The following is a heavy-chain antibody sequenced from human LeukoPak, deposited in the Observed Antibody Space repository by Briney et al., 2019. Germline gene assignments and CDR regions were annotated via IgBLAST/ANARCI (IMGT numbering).Heavy chain of an antibody. CDR2: ISGSGGST. CDR3: AKFRPRTTVVTPTPNYYFDY. D-gene: IGHD4-17*01. V-gene: IGHV3-23*01. Sequence: GGSLRLSCAASGFTFSSYAMSWVRQAPGKGLEWVSAISGSGGSTYYADSVKGRFTISRDNSKNTLYLQMNSLRAEDTAVYYCAKFRPRTTVVTPTPNYYFDYWGQGTLVTVSS. J-gene: IGHJ4*02. CDR1: GFTFSSYA.